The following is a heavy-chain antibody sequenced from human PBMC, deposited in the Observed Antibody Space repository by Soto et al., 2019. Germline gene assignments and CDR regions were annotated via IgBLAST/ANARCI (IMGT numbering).Heavy chain of an antibody. CDR3: ASSILDILTGSGANWFDP. J-gene: IGHJ5*02. D-gene: IGHD3-9*01. V-gene: IGHV1-3*01. CDR1: GYTFTSYA. Sequence: GASVKVSCKASGYTFTSYAMHWVRQAPGQRLEWMGWINAGNGNTKYSQKFQGRVTITRDTSASTAYMELSSLRSEDTAVYYCASSILDILTGSGANWFDPWGQGTLVTVSS. CDR2: INAGNGNT.